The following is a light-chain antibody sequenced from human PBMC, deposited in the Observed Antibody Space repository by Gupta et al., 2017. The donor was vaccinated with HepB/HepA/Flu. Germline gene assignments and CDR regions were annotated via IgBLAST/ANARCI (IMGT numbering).Light chain of an antibody. CDR3: QQRGNWPLT. Sequence: EIVLTQSPATLSLSPGERATLSCRASQSVSTYLAWYQQKPGQAPRLLIYDVSNRATGIPARFSGSGSGTDFTLTISSLEPEDFAIYYCQQRGNWPLTFGGGTKVEIK. CDR2: DVS. J-gene: IGKJ4*01. CDR1: QSVSTY. V-gene: IGKV3-11*01.